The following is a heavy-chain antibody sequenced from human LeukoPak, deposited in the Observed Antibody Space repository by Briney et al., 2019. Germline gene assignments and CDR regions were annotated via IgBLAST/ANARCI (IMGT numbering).Heavy chain of an antibody. CDR2: IIPILGIA. D-gene: IGHD3-22*01. V-gene: IGHV1-69*04. CDR3: ARPYDSSGYYSGNAFDI. CDR1: GGTFSSYA. Sequence: ASVKVSCKASGGTFSSYAMSWVRQAPGQGLEWMGRIIPILGIANYAQKFQGRVTITADESTSTAYMELSSLRSEDTAVYYCARPYDSSGYYSGNAFDIWGQGTMVTVSS. J-gene: IGHJ3*02.